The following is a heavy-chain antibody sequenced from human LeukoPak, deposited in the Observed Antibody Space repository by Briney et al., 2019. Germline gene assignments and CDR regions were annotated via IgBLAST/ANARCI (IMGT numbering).Heavy chain of an antibody. CDR2: IYYSGST. CDR1: GGSISSGDYY. D-gene: IGHD4-17*01. CDR3: ARGPDYGDYVGGYFDL. Sequence: PSETLSLACTVSGGSISSGDYYWSWIRQPPGKGLEWIGYIYYSGSTYYNPSLKSRVTISVDTSKNQFSLKLSSVTAADTAVYYCARGPDYGDYVGGYFDLWGRGTLVTVSS. V-gene: IGHV4-30-4*01. J-gene: IGHJ2*01.